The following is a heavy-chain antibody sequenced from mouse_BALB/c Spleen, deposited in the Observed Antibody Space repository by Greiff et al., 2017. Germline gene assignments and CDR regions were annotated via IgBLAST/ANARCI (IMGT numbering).Heavy chain of an antibody. CDR1: GSNIKDTY. V-gene: IGHV14-3*02. CDR2: IDPANGNT. CDR3: AIGYDGYSFDY. J-gene: IGHJ2*01. Sequence: VQLQQSGAELVKPGASVKLSCTASGSNIKDTYMHWVKQRPEQGLEWIGRIDPANGNTKYDPKFQGKATITADTSSNTAYLQLSSLTSEDTAVYYCAIGYDGYSFDYWGQGTTLTVSS. D-gene: IGHD2-14*01.